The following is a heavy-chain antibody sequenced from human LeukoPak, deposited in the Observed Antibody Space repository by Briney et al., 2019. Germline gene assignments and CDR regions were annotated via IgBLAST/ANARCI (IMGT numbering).Heavy chain of an antibody. CDR3: ARTPIVVVQYDAFDI. CDR1: GCSIRSSSYY. V-gene: IGHV4-39*07. Sequence: SETLSLTCLVSGCSIRSSSYYWRWMRQPPGKGLEGMGSIYYCGSTYHNPSLKSRVTISVDTSKNQFSLKLSSVAAADTAGYYCARTPIVVVQYDAFDIWGQGTMVTVSS. CDR2: IYYCGST. J-gene: IGHJ3*02. D-gene: IGHD3-22*01.